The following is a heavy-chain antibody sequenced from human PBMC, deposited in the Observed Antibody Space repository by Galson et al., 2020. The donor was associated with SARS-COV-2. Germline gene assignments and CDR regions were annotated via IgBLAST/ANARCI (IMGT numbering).Heavy chain of an antibody. CDR3: AKADTAMLIYNWFDP. CDR1: GFTLSSYA. CDR2: ITGNGDST. D-gene: IGHD5-18*01. Sequence: GSLRLSCAASGFTLSSYAMTWVRQAPGKGLEWVSSITGNGDSTYYADSVQGRFTISRDRSKNTLFLQMNSLRAEDSAVYYCAKADTAMLIYNWFDPWGQGTLVTVSS. J-gene: IGHJ5*02. V-gene: IGHV3-23*01.